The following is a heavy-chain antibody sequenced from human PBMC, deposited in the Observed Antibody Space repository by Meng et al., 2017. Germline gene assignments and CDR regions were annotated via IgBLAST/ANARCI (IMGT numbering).Heavy chain of an antibody. D-gene: IGHD6-13*01. CDR3: ATGAAAADH. J-gene: IGHJ4*02. CDR1: GLRFTDAW. Sequence: VELGGCGGGLGKRGGSLRLSCVASGLRFTDAWMSWVRQAPGKGLEWVGRIERKSDGGTIYYAAPVKGRFTISRDDSKNTLYLQMDSLINEDTAVYFCATGAAAADHWGQGTLVTVSS. V-gene: IGHV3-15*04. CDR2: IERKSDGGTI.